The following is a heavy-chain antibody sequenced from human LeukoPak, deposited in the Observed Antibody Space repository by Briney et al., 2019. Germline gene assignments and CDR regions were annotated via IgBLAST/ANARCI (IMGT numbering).Heavy chain of an antibody. D-gene: IGHD6-19*01. J-gene: IGHJ4*02. CDR2: LYSAGST. V-gene: IGHV3-53*01. CDR3: ASGGDPQWLVHGEY. Sequence: AGGSLRLSCAASGFSVSSNYMIWVRQAPGKGLEWVSVLYSAGSTYFADSVKGRFTISRDNSKNTFYLQMNSLKPEDTAVYYCASGGDPQWLVHGEYWGQGTLVTVSS. CDR1: GFSVSSNY.